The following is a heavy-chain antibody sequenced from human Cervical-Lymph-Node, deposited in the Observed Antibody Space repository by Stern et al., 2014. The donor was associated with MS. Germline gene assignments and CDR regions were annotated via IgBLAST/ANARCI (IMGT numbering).Heavy chain of an antibody. Sequence: VHLVESGAEVKKPGASVKVSCKVSGYTLTELSMHWVRQAPGKGLEWMGGFDPEDGDTIYAQKFQGRVTMTEDTSTDTAYMELSSLRSEDTAVYYCATDRDDFRSGYSAPTKGYGLDVWGQGTTVTVTS. CDR2: FDPEDGDT. D-gene: IGHD3-3*01. J-gene: IGHJ6*02. CDR3: ATDRDDFRSGYSAPTKGYGLDV. V-gene: IGHV1-24*01. CDR1: GYTLTELS.